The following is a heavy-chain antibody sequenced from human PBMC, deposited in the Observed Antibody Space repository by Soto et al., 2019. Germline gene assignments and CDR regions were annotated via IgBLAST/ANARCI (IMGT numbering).Heavy chain of an antibody. CDR3: AGYCSGGSCYNDAFDI. V-gene: IGHV1-58*02. J-gene: IGHJ3*02. Sequence: GASVKVSCKASGFTFTSSAMQWVRQARGQRLEWIGWIVVGSGNTNYAQKFQERVTITRDMSTSTAYMELSSLRSEDTAVYYCAGYCSGGSCYNDAFDIWGQGTMVTVSS. D-gene: IGHD2-15*01. CDR1: GFTFTSSA. CDR2: IVVGSGNT.